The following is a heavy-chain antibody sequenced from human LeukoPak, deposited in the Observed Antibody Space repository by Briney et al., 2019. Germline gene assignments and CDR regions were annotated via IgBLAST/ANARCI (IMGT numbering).Heavy chain of an antibody. CDR1: GYSVTSYW. CDR3: ASLHYYDSSGPTSDFDY. Sequence: GESLKISCKGSGYSVTSYWIGWVRQMPGKGLEWMGIIYPGDSDTRYSPSFQGQVTISPDKSISTAYLQWSSLKASDTAMSYCASLHYYDSSGPTSDFDYWGQGTLVTVSS. J-gene: IGHJ4*02. D-gene: IGHD3-22*01. CDR2: IYPGDSDT. V-gene: IGHV5-51*01.